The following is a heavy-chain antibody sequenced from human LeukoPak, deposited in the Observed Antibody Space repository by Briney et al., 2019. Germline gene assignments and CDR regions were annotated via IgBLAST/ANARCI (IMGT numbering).Heavy chain of an antibody. CDR2: VHPSEGT. Sequence: SETLSLTCAVSGGSVSHSNWWTWVCQSPGKGLEWIGEVHPSEGTNYNPSLKSRVTISLDKSKNQFSPKLSSVTAADTAVYYCATSPDYGDYYYYYGMDVWGQGTTVTVSS. V-gene: IGHV4-4*02. J-gene: IGHJ6*02. D-gene: IGHD4-17*01. CDR3: ATSPDYGDYYYYYGMDV. CDR1: GGSVSHSNW.